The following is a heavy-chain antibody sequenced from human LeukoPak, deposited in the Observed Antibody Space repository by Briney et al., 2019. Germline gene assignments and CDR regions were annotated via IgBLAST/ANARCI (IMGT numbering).Heavy chain of an antibody. V-gene: IGHV4-38-2*02. J-gene: IGHJ4*02. Sequence: PSETLSLTCTVSGYSISSGYYWGWIRQPPGKGLEWIGSIYHSGSTYYNPSLKSRVTISVDTSKNQFSLKLSSVTAADTAVYYCASEYYDFWSGYLHYFDYWGQGTLVTVSS. CDR1: GYSISSGYY. D-gene: IGHD3-3*01. CDR3: ASEYYDFWSGYLHYFDY. CDR2: IYHSGST.